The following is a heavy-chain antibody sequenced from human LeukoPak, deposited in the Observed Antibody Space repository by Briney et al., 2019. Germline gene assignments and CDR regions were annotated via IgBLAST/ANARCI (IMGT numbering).Heavy chain of an antibody. Sequence: SETLSLTCTVSGGSISSYYWSWIRQPPGKGLGWIGYIYYSGSTNYNPSLKSRVTISVDTSKNQFSLKLSSVTAADTAVYYCARSPRGAGNAFDIWGQETMVTVSS. CDR3: ARSPRGAGNAFDI. CDR1: GGSISSYY. V-gene: IGHV4-59*01. D-gene: IGHD6-19*01. CDR2: IYYSGST. J-gene: IGHJ3*02.